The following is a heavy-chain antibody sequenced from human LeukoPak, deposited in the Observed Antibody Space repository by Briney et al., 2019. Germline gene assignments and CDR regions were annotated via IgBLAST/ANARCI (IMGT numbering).Heavy chain of an antibody. J-gene: IGHJ4*02. CDR1: GFTFNSYG. D-gene: IGHD6-19*01. Sequence: PGGCLRLSCAASGFTFNSYGMNWVRQAPGEGLEWVSYISSSSSTIYYADSVKGRFTISRDNAKNSLYLQMNSLRAEDTAVYYSARVAKWGWYTPPFDYWGQGTLVTVSS. CDR3: ARVAKWGWYTPPFDY. CDR2: ISSSSSTI. V-gene: IGHV3-48*04.